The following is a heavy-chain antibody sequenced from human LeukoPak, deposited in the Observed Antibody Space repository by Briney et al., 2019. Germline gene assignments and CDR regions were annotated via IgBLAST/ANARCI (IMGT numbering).Heavy chain of an antibody. J-gene: IGHJ3*02. CDR3: ARPRSYDRGFAFDI. CDR1: GYSISSGYY. Sequence: SETLSLTCAVSGYSISSGYYWGWIRQPPGKGLEWIGRIYHSGSTYYSPSLKSRVTISVDTSKNQFSLKLSSVTAADTAVYYCARPRSYDRGFAFDIWGQGTMVTVSS. D-gene: IGHD3-22*01. V-gene: IGHV4-38-2*01. CDR2: IYHSGST.